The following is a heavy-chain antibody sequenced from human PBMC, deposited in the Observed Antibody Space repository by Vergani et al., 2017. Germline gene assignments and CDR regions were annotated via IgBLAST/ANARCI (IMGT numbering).Heavy chain of an antibody. CDR3: ARASXRALVGYYYYMDV. V-gene: IGHV4-30-2*01. CDR1: GDSITNGGFS. D-gene: IGHD3-16*02. CDR2: IFPSGNS. J-gene: IGHJ6*03. Sequence: QLQLQESGSGLVKPSQTLSLTCAVSGDSITNGGFSWNWIRQPPGKGPEWIGSIFPSGNSDYNPSLKNRVSISLDKSKNQFSLWVNSVTAADTAVYFCARASXRALVGYYYYMDVWGKGKTVVVSS.